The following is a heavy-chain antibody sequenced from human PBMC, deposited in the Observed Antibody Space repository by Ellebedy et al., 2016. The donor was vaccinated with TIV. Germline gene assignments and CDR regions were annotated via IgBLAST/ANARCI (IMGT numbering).Heavy chain of an antibody. CDR2: FYPSGST. J-gene: IGHJ4*02. Sequence: SETLSLXCIVSGYSISSGYYWGWIRQPPGKGLEWIGSFYPSGSTYYNPSLKSRVTISLDTSKNQFSLKLSSVTAADTAVYYCARMESGYVDYWGQGTLVTVSS. D-gene: IGHD5-12*01. V-gene: IGHV4-38-2*02. CDR1: GYSISSGYY. CDR3: ARMESGYVDY.